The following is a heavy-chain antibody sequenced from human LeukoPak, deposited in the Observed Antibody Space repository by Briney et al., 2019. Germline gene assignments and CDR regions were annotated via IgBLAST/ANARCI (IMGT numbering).Heavy chain of an antibody. J-gene: IGHJ4*02. Sequence: PGGSLRLSCAASGFTVSSNYMTWVRQAPGKGLEWVSVIYIGGSTYYADSVKGRFTISRDNSKNTLYLQMNGLRAEDTAVYYCARLAPNYYGSGSSYRYFDYWGQGTLVTVSS. CDR3: ARLAPNYYGSGSSYRYFDY. V-gene: IGHV3-53*01. D-gene: IGHD3-10*01. CDR1: GFTVSSNY. CDR2: IYIGGST.